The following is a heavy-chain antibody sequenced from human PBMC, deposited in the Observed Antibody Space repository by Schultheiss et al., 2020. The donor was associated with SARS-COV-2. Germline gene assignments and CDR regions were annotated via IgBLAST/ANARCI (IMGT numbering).Heavy chain of an antibody. V-gene: IGHV4-59*08. CDR2: IYYSGST. J-gene: IGHJ6*03. D-gene: IGHD5-12*01. CDR1: GGSISSYY. CDR3: ARGPLGATINYYYYMDV. Sequence: SETLSLTCTVSGGSISSYYWSWIRQPPGKGLEWIGYIYYSGSTNYNPSLKSRVTISVDTSKNQFSLKLTSVTAADTAMYYCARGPLGATINYYYYMDVWGKGTTVTVSS.